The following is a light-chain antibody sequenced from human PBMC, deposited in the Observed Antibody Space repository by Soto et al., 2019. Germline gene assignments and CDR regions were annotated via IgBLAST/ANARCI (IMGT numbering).Light chain of an antibody. V-gene: IGLV2-14*01. Sequence: QSVLTQPASVSGSPGQSITISCTGTSSDVGGYNYVSWYQQHPVKAPKLMIYEVSNRPSGVSNRFSGSKSGNTASLTISGLQAEDEADYYCSSYTSSSTLAWVFGGGTKLTVL. CDR2: EVS. CDR1: SSDVGGYNY. CDR3: SSYTSSSTLAWV. J-gene: IGLJ3*02.